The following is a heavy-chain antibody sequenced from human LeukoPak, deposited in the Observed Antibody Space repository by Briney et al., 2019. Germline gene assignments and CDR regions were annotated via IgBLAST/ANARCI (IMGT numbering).Heavy chain of an antibody. Sequence: PSETLSLTCTVSGGSISSYYWSWIRQPPGKGLEWIGYIYYSGSTYYNPSLKSRVTISVDTSKNQFSLKLSSVTAADTAVYYCARIFHYYGSGSYGFDYWGQGTLVTVSS. CDR2: IYYSGST. CDR1: GGSISSYY. D-gene: IGHD3-10*01. CDR3: ARIFHYYGSGSYGFDY. J-gene: IGHJ4*02. V-gene: IGHV4-59*06.